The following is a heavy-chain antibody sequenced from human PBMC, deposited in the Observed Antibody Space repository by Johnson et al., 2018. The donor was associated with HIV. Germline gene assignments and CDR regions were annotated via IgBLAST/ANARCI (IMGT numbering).Heavy chain of an antibody. Sequence: VQLVESGGGLVQPGGSLRLSCAASGFTFSSYAMHWVRQAPGKGLEYVSAISSNGGSTYYANSVKGRFTISRDNSKNKLYLQMGSLRAEDMAVYYCARARGDFWSGYPAFDIWGQGTMVTVSS. V-gene: IGHV3-64*01. CDR1: GFTFSSYA. D-gene: IGHD3-3*01. J-gene: IGHJ3*02. CDR2: ISSNGGST. CDR3: ARARGDFWSGYPAFDI.